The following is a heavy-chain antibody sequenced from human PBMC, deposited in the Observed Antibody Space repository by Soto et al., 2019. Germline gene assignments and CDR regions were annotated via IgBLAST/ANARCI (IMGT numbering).Heavy chain of an antibody. CDR2: ISGSGDTT. V-gene: IGHV3-23*01. Sequence: GGSLRLSCAASGLTFNSYAMSWFRQAPGKGLEWVSVISGSGDTTYYTDSVKGRFSISRDSSKNTLYLQMSSLRDEDTAVYYWAKGPTTKTRRYFQQSGQRNLDLVSS. D-gene: IGHD4-17*01. CDR1: GLTFNSYA. J-gene: IGHJ1*01. CDR3: AKGPTTKTRRYFQQ.